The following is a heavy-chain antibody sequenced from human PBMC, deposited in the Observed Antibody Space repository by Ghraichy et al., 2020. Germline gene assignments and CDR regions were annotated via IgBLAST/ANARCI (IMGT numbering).Heavy chain of an antibody. Sequence: GGSLRLSCAASGFTFSDYYMSWIRQAPGKGLEWVSYISSSGSTIYYADSVKGRFTISRDNAKNSLYLQMNSLRAEDTAVYYCAREDILRPSYDFWSGYHPLGYWGQGTLVTVSS. J-gene: IGHJ4*02. D-gene: IGHD3-3*01. CDR2: ISSSGSTI. CDR1: GFTFSDYY. CDR3: AREDILRPSYDFWSGYHPLGY. V-gene: IGHV3-11*01.